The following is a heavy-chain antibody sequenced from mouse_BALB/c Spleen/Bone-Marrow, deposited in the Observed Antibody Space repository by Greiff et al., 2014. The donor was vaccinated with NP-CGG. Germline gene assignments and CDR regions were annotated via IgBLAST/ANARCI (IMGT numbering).Heavy chain of an antibody. V-gene: IGHV2-9*02. CDR2: IWAGGST. Sequence: VQLVESGPGLVAPSQSLSITCTVSGFSLTTYGVYWVRQPPGKGLEWLGVIWAGGSTNYNSALMSRLSISKDNSKSQVFLKMNRLQTDDTAMYYCARGYDYDSFAYWGQGTLVTVSA. CDR3: ARGYDYDSFAY. CDR1: GFSLTTYG. J-gene: IGHJ3*01. D-gene: IGHD2-4*01.